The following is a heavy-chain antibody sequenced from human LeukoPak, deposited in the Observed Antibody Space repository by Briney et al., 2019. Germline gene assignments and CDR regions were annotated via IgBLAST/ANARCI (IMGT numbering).Heavy chain of an antibody. CDR3: ASLPHYNSSAFDI. D-gene: IGHD6-6*01. CDR1: GFTFSSYA. Sequence: GGSLRLSCAASGFTFSSYAMHWVRQAPGKGLEWVAVISYDGSDKYYADSVKGRFTISRENSKSTLYLQMKSLRAEDTAVYYCASLPHYNSSAFDIWGQGTMVTVSS. J-gene: IGHJ3*02. CDR2: ISYDGSDK. V-gene: IGHV3-30-3*01.